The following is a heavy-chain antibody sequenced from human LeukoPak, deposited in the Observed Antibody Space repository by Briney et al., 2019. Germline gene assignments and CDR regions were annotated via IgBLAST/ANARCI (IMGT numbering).Heavy chain of an antibody. CDR2: LKSSCNTI. CDR3: ARDKSLGGYYYGSGSDYYFMDV. Sequence: GSLRLSCAASGFPFSRYEMKWVRPAPGKGVGWGLYLKSSCNTIYYADSVKGRFTISRDNAKNSLYLQMNSLRAEDTAVYYCARDKSLGGYYYGSGSDYYFMDVWGKGTTVTISS. V-gene: IGHV3-48*03. J-gene: IGHJ6*03. CDR1: GFPFSRYE. D-gene: IGHD3-10*01.